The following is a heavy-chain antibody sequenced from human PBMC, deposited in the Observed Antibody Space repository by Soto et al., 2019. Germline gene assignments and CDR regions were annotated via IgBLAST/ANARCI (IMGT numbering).Heavy chain of an antibody. V-gene: IGHV3-33*01. CDR3: AREPRGAYYYDSSGYYYGYFDY. Sequence: GGSLRLSCAASGFTFSSYGMHWVRQAPGKGLEWVAVIWYDGSNKYYADSVKGRFTISRDNSKNTLYLQMNSLRAEDTAVYYCAREPRGAYYYDSSGYYYGYFDYWGQGTLVTVSS. CDR1: GFTFSSYG. J-gene: IGHJ4*02. CDR2: IWYDGSNK. D-gene: IGHD3-22*01.